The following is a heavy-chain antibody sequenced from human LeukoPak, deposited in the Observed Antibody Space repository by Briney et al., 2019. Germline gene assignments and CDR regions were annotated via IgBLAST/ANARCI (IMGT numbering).Heavy chain of an antibody. D-gene: IGHD6-13*01. J-gene: IGHJ4*02. V-gene: IGHV3-21*06. Sequence: GGSLRLSCAASGFIFSSYSMNWVRQAPGKGLEWVSSISSSSSYIYYADSVKGRFTISRDNAKNSLYLQMNSLRAEDTALYYCARVAEAAAFVYWGQGTLVTVSS. CDR1: GFIFSSYS. CDR3: ARVAEAAAFVY. CDR2: ISSSSSYI.